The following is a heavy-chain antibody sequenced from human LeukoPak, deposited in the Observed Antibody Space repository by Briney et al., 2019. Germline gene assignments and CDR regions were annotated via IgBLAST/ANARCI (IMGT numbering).Heavy chain of an antibody. Sequence: ASVKVSFKASGYTFTDYYMHWVRQAPGQGLEWMGWINPNSGATNYAQKFQGRVTMTRDTSISTAYMELSRLRSDDTAVYYCARGNTMVTWPAFVYWGQETLVTVSS. CDR2: INPNSGAT. D-gene: IGHD4-23*01. CDR3: ARGNTMVTWPAFVY. J-gene: IGHJ4*02. CDR1: GYTFTDYY. V-gene: IGHV1-2*02.